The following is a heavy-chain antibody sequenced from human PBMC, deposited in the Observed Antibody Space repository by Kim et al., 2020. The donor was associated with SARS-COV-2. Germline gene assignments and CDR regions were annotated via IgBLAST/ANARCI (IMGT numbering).Heavy chain of an antibody. V-gene: IGHV3-48*02. CDR3: ARVKVGATSWFDP. J-gene: IGHJ5*02. Sequence: YADSVKGRFTISRDNAKNSLYLQMNSLRDEDTAVYYCARVKVGATSWFDPWGQGTLVTVSS. D-gene: IGHD1-26*01.